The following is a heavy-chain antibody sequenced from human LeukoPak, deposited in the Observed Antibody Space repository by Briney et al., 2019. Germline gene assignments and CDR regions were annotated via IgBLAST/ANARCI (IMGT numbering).Heavy chain of an antibody. D-gene: IGHD3-22*01. CDR3: ARESPYYYDSPDAFDI. CDR2: MKEDGSEK. V-gene: IGHV3-7*03. J-gene: IGHJ3*02. CDR1: GFTFSNYW. Sequence: GGSLRLSCAASGFTFSNYWMSWVCQAPGKGLEWVANMKEDGSEKYYVDSVKGRFTISRDNAKNSLYLQMNSLRAEDTAVYYCARESPYYYDSPDAFDIWGQGTMVTVPS.